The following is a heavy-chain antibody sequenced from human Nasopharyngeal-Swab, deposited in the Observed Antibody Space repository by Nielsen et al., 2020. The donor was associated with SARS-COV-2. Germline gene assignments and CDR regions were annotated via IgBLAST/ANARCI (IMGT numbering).Heavy chain of an antibody. CDR3: ARAGEFSGTTVTTHLDY. J-gene: IGHJ4*02. CDR1: GYTFTSYY. D-gene: IGHD4-11*01. CDR2: INPSGGST. Sequence: ASVKVSCKASGYTFTSYYMHWVRQAPGQGLEWMGIINPSGGSTSYAQKFQGRVTMTRETSTSTVYMELSSLRSEDTAVYYCARAGEFSGTTVTTHLDYWGQGTLVTVSS. V-gene: IGHV1-46*01.